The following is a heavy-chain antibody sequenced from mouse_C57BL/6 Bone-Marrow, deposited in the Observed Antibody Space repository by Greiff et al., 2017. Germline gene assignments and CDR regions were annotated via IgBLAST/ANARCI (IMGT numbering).Heavy chain of an antibody. D-gene: IGHD1-1*01. CDR3: ARHPIYYYGSSVAWFAY. CDR2: ISSGGSYT. Sequence: EVMLVESGGDLVKPGGSLKLSCAASGFTFSSYGMSWVRQTPDKRLEWVATISSGGSYTYYPDSVKGRFTISRDNAKNTLYLQMSSLKSEDTAMYSCARHPIYYYGSSVAWFAYWGQGTLVTVSA. V-gene: IGHV5-6*01. CDR1: GFTFSSYG. J-gene: IGHJ3*01.